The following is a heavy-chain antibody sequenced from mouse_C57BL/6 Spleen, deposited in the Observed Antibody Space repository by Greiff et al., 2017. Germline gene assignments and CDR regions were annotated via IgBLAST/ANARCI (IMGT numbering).Heavy chain of an antibody. Sequence: VQLQQSGPELVKPGASVKISCKASGYTFTDYYINWVKQRPGQGLGWIGWIYPGSGNTKYNEKFKGKATLTVDTSSSTAYMQLSSLTSEDSAVYFCARGRGWYFDVWGTGTTVTVSS. D-gene: IGHD6-1*01. V-gene: IGHV1-84*01. CDR2: IYPGSGNT. J-gene: IGHJ1*03. CDR1: GYTFTDYY. CDR3: ARGRGWYFDV.